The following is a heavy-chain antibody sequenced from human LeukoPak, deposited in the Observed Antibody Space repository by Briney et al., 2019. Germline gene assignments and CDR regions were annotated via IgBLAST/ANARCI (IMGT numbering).Heavy chain of an antibody. D-gene: IGHD3-9*01. Sequence: PGGSLRLSCAASGFTFSSYSMNWVRQAPGKGLEWVSSISSSSSYIYYADSVKGRFTISRDNAKNSLYLQMNSLRAEDTAVYYCARDSLQYPDITIFWLTGRPFDYWGQGTLVTVSS. CDR1: GFTFSSYS. V-gene: IGHV3-21*01. J-gene: IGHJ4*02. CDR3: ARDSLQYPDITIFWLTGRPFDY. CDR2: ISSSSSYI.